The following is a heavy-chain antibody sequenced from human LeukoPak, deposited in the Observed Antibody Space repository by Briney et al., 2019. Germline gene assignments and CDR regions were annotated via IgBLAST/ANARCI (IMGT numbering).Heavy chain of an antibody. J-gene: IGHJ6*03. CDR1: GGTFSSYA. CDR2: IIPIFGTA. D-gene: IGHD6-6*01. V-gene: IGHV1-69*06. Sequence: SVKVSCKASGGTFSSYAISWVRQAPGQGLEWMGGIIPIFGTANYAQKFQGRVTITADKSTSTAYMELSSLRSEDTAVYYCARLGSSSVLGYYYMDVWGKGTTVTVSS. CDR3: ARLGSSSVLGYYYMDV.